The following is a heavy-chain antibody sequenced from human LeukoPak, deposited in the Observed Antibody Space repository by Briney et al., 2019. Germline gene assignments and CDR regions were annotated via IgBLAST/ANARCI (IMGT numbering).Heavy chain of an antibody. Sequence: GGSLRLSCAASGFTFSSYGMHWVRQAPGKGLEWVAFIRYDGSNKYYADSVKGRFTISRDNSKNTLYLQMNSLRAEDTAVYYCAREQWLVRGGDYWGQGTLVTVSS. CDR1: GFTFSSYG. D-gene: IGHD6-19*01. CDR2: IRYDGSNK. V-gene: IGHV3-30*02. CDR3: AREQWLVRGGDY. J-gene: IGHJ4*02.